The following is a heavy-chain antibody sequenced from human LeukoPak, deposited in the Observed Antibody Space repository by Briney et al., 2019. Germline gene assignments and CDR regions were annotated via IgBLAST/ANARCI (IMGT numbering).Heavy chain of an antibody. CDR3: ARFDKDSGYLGY. CDR1: GYTFTSYY. Sequence: ASVKVSCKASGYTFTSYYMHWVRQAPGQGLEWMGWINPNSGGTNYAQKFQGRVTMTRDTSISTAYMELSRLRSDDTAVYYCARFDKDSGYLGYWGQGTLVTVSS. CDR2: INPNSGGT. D-gene: IGHD2-15*01. V-gene: IGHV1-2*02. J-gene: IGHJ4*02.